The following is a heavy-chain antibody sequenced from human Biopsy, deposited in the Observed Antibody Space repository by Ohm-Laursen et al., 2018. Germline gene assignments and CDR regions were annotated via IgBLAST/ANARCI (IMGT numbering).Heavy chain of an antibody. V-gene: IGHV4-59*01. Sequence: VTLSLTCTVSGDSISSYYWSWIRQPPGKGLQWIGYVYYTGSTDYNPSLQSRVTISVDTSKNHFSLRLRSVTAAATAIYYCARDRGSYSDRPVPGSFALWARGPLVPVSS. D-gene: IGHD3-22*01. J-gene: IGHJ2*01. CDR3: ARDRGSYSDRPVPGSFAL. CDR1: GDSISSYY. CDR2: VYYTGST.